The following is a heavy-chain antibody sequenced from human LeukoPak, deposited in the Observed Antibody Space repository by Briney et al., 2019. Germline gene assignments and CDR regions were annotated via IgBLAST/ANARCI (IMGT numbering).Heavy chain of an antibody. CDR1: GFTFDDYA. J-gene: IGHJ4*02. CDR3: AKAPYSSSWRFDY. V-gene: IGHV3-9*01. Sequence: GGSLRLSCAASGFTFDDYATHWVRQAPGKGLEWVSGISWNSGSIGYADSVKGRFTISRDNDSLRAEDTALYYCAKAPYSSSWRFDYWGQGTLVTVSS. D-gene: IGHD6-13*01. CDR2: ISWNSGSI.